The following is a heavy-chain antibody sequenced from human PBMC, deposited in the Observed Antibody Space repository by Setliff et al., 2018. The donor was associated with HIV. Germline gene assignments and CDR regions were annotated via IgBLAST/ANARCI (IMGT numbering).Heavy chain of an antibody. CDR1: GSSISSSSYY. CDR3: ARGDGTKYYYYYYMDV. D-gene: IGHD1-7*01. V-gene: IGHV4-39*07. CDR2: IYYRGST. J-gene: IGHJ6*03. Sequence: PSETLSLTCTVSGSSISSSSYYWGWIRQPPGKGLEWIGSIYYRGSTYYNPSLKSRLTISVDTSKNQFSLKLSSVTAADTAVYYCARGDGTKYYYYYYMDVWGKGTTVTVSS.